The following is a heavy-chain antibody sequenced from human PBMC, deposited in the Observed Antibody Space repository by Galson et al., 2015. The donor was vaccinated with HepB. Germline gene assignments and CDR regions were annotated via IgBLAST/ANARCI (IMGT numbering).Heavy chain of an antibody. Sequence: SLRLSCAASGFTFSSYAMHWVRQAPGKGLEWVAVISYDGSNKYYADSVKGRFTISRDNSKNTLYLQMNSLRAEDTAVYYCAREAGVYVWGSYRARENDAFDIWGQGTMVTVSS. D-gene: IGHD3-16*01. CDR3: AREAGVYVWGSYRARENDAFDI. J-gene: IGHJ3*02. CDR1: GFTFSSYA. V-gene: IGHV3-30-3*01. CDR2: ISYDGSNK.